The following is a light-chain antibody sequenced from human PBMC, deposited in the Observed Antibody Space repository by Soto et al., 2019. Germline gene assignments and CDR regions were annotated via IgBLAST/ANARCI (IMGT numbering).Light chain of an antibody. Sequence: DFVMTQSPDSLAVCLGERATINCKSSQSVFSSSTNKNYLAWFQQKPGQPPKLLIYWASTRKSGVPDRFSGSGSGTDFTLTITSLQAEDVAVYYCQQYHSDPITFGQGTRLEIK. V-gene: IGKV4-1*01. CDR3: QQYHSDPIT. CDR2: WAS. CDR1: QSVFSSSTNKNY. J-gene: IGKJ5*01.